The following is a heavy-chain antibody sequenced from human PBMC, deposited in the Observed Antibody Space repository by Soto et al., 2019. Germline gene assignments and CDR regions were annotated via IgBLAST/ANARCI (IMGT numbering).Heavy chain of an antibody. V-gene: IGHV1-69*13. D-gene: IGHD5-12*01. CDR3: ARSLSGYDSAEVYYFDY. CDR1: GGTFSSYA. J-gene: IGHJ4*02. CDR2: IIPIFGTA. Sequence: ASVKVSCKASGGTFSSYAISWVRQAPGQGLEWMGGIIPIFGTANYAQKFQGRVTITADESTSTAYMELSSLRSEDTAVYYCARSLSGYDSAEVYYFDYWGQGTLVTVSS.